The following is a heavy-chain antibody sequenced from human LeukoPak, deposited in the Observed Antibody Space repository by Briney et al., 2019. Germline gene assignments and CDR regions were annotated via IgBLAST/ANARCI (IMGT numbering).Heavy chain of an antibody. V-gene: IGHV3-7*03. CDR3: VRDYSFDDAFDI. CDR2: VKQDVNEK. Sequence: GGSLRLSCAASGFTFSSHWMTWVRQAPGKGLEWVASVKQDVNEKYYVDSVKGRFTISRDNAKNSLFLQMNSLRVEDTAVYYCVRDYSFDDAFDIWGQGTMVTVSS. CDR1: GFTFSSHW. D-gene: IGHD2-15*01. J-gene: IGHJ3*02.